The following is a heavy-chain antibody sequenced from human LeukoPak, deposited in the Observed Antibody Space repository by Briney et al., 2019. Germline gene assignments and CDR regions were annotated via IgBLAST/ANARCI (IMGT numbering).Heavy chain of an antibody. V-gene: IGHV3-66*01. Sequence: GGSLRLSCAASGFTVSSNYMSWVRQAPGKGLEWVSVIYSGGSTYYADSVKGRFTISRDNSKNTLYLQMNSLRAEDTAVYYCAGEDRLGASFFDYWGQGTLVTVSS. CDR3: AGEDRLGASFFDY. J-gene: IGHJ4*02. D-gene: IGHD1-26*01. CDR2: IYSGGST. CDR1: GFTVSSNY.